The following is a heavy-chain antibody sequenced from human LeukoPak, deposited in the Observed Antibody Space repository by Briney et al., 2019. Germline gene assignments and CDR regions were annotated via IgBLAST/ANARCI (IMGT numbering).Heavy chain of an antibody. CDR1: GFTFSTYE. D-gene: IGHD3-10*01. Sequence: GGSLRLSCAAPGFTFSTYEMNWVRQAPGRGLEWVSYISSSGSPIHYAHSVKGRFTVSRDNAKNSLYLQMHSLRAEDTAVYYCARDTRYSYGSGSYTMFDYWGQGTLVAVSS. CDR3: ARDTRYSYGSGSYTMFDY. J-gene: IGHJ4*02. V-gene: IGHV3-48*03. CDR2: ISSSGSPI.